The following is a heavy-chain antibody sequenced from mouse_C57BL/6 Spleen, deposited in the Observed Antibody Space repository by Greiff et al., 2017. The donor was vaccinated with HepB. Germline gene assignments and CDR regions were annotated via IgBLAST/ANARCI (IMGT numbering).Heavy chain of an antibody. CDR2: ISSGGSYT. CDR3: ERQRLSTTEYYFDY. D-gene: IGHD1-1*01. J-gene: IGHJ2*01. V-gene: IGHV5-6*01. CDR1: GFTFSSYG. Sequence: EVKLMESGGDLVKPGGSLKLSCAASGFTFSSYGMSWVRQTPDKRLEWVATISSGGSYTYYPDSVKGRFTISRDNAKHTLYLQMSSLKSEDTAMYYCERQRLSTTEYYFDYWGQGTTLTVSA.